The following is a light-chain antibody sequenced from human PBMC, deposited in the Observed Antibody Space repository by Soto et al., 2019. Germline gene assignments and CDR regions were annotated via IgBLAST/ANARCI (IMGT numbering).Light chain of an antibody. CDR2: GAS. Sequence: EIVLTQSPGTLSLSPGERATLSCRASQSVSSSSLARYQHQPGQAPRLLVYGASSRATGIPDRFSGSGSGTDFTLTISRLEPEDFALYYCQQYGSSPLTFGQGTKVDIK. CDR1: QSVSSSS. CDR3: QQYGSSPLT. V-gene: IGKV3-20*01. J-gene: IGKJ1*01.